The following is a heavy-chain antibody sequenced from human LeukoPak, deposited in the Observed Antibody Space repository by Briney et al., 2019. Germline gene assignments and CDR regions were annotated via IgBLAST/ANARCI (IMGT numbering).Heavy chain of an antibody. Sequence: GESLKISCKDSGYSFTSYWIGWVRQMPGKGLEWMGIIYPGDSDTRYSPSFQGQVTISADKSISTAYLQWSSLKASDTAMYYCATAAITEYYYMDVWGKGTTVTVSS. D-gene: IGHD2-2*02. V-gene: IGHV5-51*01. CDR2: IYPGDSDT. CDR3: ATAAITEYYYMDV. J-gene: IGHJ6*03. CDR1: GYSFTSYW.